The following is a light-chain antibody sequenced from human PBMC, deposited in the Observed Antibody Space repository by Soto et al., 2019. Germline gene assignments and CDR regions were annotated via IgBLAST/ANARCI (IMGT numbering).Light chain of an antibody. CDR1: SSDVGGYNV. CDR2: DVS. V-gene: IGLV2-14*01. J-gene: IGLJ2*01. Sequence: QSALTQPASVSGSPGQSVTISCTGTSSDVGGYNVVSWYQQHPGTAPKLMIYDVSNRPSGVSNRFSGSKSGNAASLTISGLQPEYEADYYRSSYTSSSTVVFGGGTKLTVL. CDR3: SSYTSSSTVV.